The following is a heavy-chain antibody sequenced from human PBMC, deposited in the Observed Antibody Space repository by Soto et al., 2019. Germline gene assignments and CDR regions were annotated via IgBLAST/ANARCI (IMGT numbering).Heavy chain of an antibody. CDR3: ARDLEVF. CDR2: INTDGSRT. Sequence: GGSLRLYCAASGFTCSSNWMHWVRRVPGRGLVWVSRINTDGSRTSYEDSVEGRFTISRDNAKNTVYLQSNSLRAEDTAVYYCARDLEVFWCQGTLVTVSS. D-gene: IGHD3-3*01. V-gene: IGHV3-74*01. J-gene: IGHJ4*02. CDR1: GFTCSSNW.